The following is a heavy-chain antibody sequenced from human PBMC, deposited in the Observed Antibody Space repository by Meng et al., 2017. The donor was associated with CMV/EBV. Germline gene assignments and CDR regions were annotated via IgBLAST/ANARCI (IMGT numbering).Heavy chain of an antibody. Sequence: QALLESWGAEVKNPGSTEKVACKASGGTLMSYAISLARQAPGQGLEWMGGIIPIFGTANYAQKFQGRVTITADESTSTAYMELSSLRSEDTAVYYCARRGSYYGSGSYYNWFDPWGQGTLVTVSS. V-gene: IGHV1-69*01. CDR1: GGTLMSYA. CDR3: ARRGSYYGSGSYYNWFDP. J-gene: IGHJ5*02. CDR2: IIPIFGTA. D-gene: IGHD3-10*01.